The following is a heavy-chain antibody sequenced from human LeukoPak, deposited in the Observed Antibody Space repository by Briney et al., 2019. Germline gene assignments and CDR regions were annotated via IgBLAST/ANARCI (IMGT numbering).Heavy chain of an antibody. J-gene: IGHJ4*02. V-gene: IGHV1-24*01. CDR3: ATIDGHYDSSGY. CDR1: GYTLTELS. D-gene: IGHD3-22*01. Sequence: GASVKVSCKVSGYTLTELSMHWVRQAPGTGLEWMGGFDPEDGETIYAQKFQGRVTMTEDTSTDTAYMELSSLRSEDTAVYYCATIDGHYDSSGYWGQGTLVIVSS. CDR2: FDPEDGET.